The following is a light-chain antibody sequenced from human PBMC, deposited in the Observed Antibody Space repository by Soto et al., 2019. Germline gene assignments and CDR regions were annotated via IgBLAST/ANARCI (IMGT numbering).Light chain of an antibody. V-gene: IGKV1-5*03. CDR3: QHYGGMWT. CDR1: QSISTW. J-gene: IGKJ1*01. Sequence: DIQMTQSPSTLPASVGDRVTITCRASQSISTWLAWYQQKPGKAPNLLIYKASYLESGVPSRFSGSGSGTEFTLTISSLQPDDFATYYCQHYGGMWTFGQGTRWIS. CDR2: KAS.